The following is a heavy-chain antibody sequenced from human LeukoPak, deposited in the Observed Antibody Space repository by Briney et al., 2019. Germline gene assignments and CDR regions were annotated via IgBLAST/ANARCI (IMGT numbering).Heavy chain of an antibody. V-gene: IGHV4-39*07. CDR1: GGSISSSSYY. J-gene: IGHJ4*02. CDR2: IYYSGST. CDR3: VRSYKGGRFMITFGGVIGGYFDY. Sequence: SETLSLTCTVSGGSISSSSYYWGWIRQPPGKGLEWIGSIYYSGSTYYNPSLKSRVTISVDTSKNQFSLKLSSVTAADTAVYYCVRSYKGGRFMITFGGVIGGYFDYWGQGTLVTVSS. D-gene: IGHD3-16*02.